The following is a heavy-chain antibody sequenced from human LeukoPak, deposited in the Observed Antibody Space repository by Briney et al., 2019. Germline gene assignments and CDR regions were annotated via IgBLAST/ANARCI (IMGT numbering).Heavy chain of an antibody. J-gene: IGHJ4*02. Sequence: PGGSLRLSCAASGFTFSSYWMSWVRQTPGKGREWVANIKPDGSEKNYVDSVKGRFTISRDNTKNSLYLQMNSLRAEDTAVYYCARDRGGYPYWGQGTLVTVSS. CDR2: IKPDGSEK. CDR3: ARDRGGYPY. D-gene: IGHD3-22*01. V-gene: IGHV3-7*01. CDR1: GFTFSSYW.